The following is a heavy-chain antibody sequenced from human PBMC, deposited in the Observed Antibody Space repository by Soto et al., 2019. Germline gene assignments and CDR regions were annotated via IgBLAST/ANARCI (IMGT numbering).Heavy chain of an antibody. CDR2: ISSSGSNT. J-gene: IGHJ4*02. D-gene: IGHD3-10*01. CDR1: GFTFSSYS. CDR3: ARSPLYYGSGPLDY. Sequence: GGSLRLSCAASGFTFSSYSMNWVRQAPGKGLEWVSSISSSGSNTYYADSVKGRFTISRDNSKNTLYLQMNSLRAEDTAVYYCARSPLYYGSGPLDYWGQGTLVTGSS. V-gene: IGHV3-21*01.